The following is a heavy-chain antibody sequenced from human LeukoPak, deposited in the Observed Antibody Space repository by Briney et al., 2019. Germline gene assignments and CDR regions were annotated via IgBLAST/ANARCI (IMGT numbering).Heavy chain of an antibody. CDR3: ARGPGTVGLSP. D-gene: IGHD1/OR15-1a*01. J-gene: IGHJ5*02. V-gene: IGHV4-34*01. Sequence: SETLSLTCNVSGGSFTNYYWSWIRQTPEKGLEWIGQINHSGDTSYNPSLRSRVTLSVDRSKNQFSLKVTSVTAADTGVYYCARGPGTVGLSPWGQGTLVAVSS. CDR2: INHSGDT. CDR1: GGSFTNYY.